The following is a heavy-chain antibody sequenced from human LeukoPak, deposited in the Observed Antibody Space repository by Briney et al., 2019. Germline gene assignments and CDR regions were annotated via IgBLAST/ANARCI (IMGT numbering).Heavy chain of an antibody. D-gene: IGHD2-8*02. J-gene: IGHJ5*02. CDR2: INPNSGGT. CDR1: GYTFTGYY. CDR3: ARDLVGLNMNNWFDP. V-gene: IGHV1-2*02. Sequence: ASVKVSCKASGYTFTGYYMHWVRQAPGQGLEWMGWINPNSGGTNYAQKFQGRVTMTRDTSISTAYMELSRLRSDDTAVYYCARDLVGLNMNNWFDPWGQGTLVTVSS.